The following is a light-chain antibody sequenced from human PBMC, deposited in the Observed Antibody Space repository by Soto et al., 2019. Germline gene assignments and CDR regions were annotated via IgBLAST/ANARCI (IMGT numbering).Light chain of an antibody. J-gene: IGKJ1*01. Sequence: DIQVTQTHSTLSASVGDRVTITCGSRQSISSWLAWSQQKPGKAPTLLIYDASSLESGVPSRFSGSGSGTEFTLTISSLQPDDFATYCCQQYDSYSTFGQGTMVDI. CDR2: DAS. CDR3: QQYDSYST. V-gene: IGKV1-5*01. CDR1: QSISSW.